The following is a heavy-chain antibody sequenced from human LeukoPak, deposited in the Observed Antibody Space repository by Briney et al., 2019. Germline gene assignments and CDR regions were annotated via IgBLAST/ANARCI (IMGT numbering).Heavy chain of an antibody. D-gene: IGHD3-3*01. CDR1: GGSISSRLYY. J-gene: IGHJ4*02. V-gene: IGHV4-39*01. CDR2: IYSSGST. Sequence: SETLSLTCTVSGGSISSRLYYWGRIRQPPGRGLEWIASIYSSGSTYYNPSLRSRVTISIDTSKNQFSLKLSSVTAADTAVYYCASPNGSGYFDYWGQGTLVTVSS. CDR3: ASPNGSGYFDY.